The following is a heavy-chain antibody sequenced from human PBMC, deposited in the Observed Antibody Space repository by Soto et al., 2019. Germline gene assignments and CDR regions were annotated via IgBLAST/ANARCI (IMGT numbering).Heavy chain of an antibody. D-gene: IGHD6-13*01. CDR3: AKSPPAAAGTSNWFDP. CDR1: GFTFSNYT. J-gene: IGHJ5*02. V-gene: IGHV3-23*01. CDR2: ISSSGVNT. Sequence: AQLLESGGGSVQRGESLRLSCAASGFTFSNYTMSWVRQAPGKGLEWVSSISSSGVNTHYSDSVKGRFTISRDNSKNTLYLQMSSLEADDTAMYYCAKSPPAAAGTSNWFDPWGQGTLVTVSS.